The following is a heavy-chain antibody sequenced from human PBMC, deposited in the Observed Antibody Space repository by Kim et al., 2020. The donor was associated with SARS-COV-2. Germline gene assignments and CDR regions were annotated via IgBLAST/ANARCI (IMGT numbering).Heavy chain of an antibody. CDR1: GFTFSSYA. V-gene: IGHV3-23*01. CDR2: ISGSGGST. J-gene: IGHJ4*02. Sequence: GGSLRLSCAASGFTFSSYAMSWVRQAPGKGLEWVSAISGSGGSTYYADSVKGRFTISRDNSKNTLYLQMNSLRAEDTAVYYCANKGGAAQGIFDYWGQGTLVTVSS. CDR3: ANKGGAAQGIFDY. D-gene: IGHD6-6*01.